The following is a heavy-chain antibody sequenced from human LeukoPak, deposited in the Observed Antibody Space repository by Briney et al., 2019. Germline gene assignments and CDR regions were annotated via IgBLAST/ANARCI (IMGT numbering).Heavy chain of an antibody. CDR2: ISGYNGNT. CDR3: ARDRSTAAHEY. D-gene: IGHD2-2*01. J-gene: IGHJ4*02. V-gene: IGHV1-18*01. Sequence: ASVKVSCKASGYTFTSYGTSWVRQAPGQGPEWMGWISGYNGNTNYAQKFQGRVTMTTDTSTSTAYMEVRGLRSDDTAIYYCARDRSTAAHEYWGQGTLVIVSS. CDR1: GYTFTSYG.